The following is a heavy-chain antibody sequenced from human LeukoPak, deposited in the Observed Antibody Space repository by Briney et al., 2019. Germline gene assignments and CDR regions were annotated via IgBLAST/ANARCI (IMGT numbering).Heavy chain of an antibody. J-gene: IGHJ6*03. D-gene: IGHD2-2*01. V-gene: IGHV1-69*13. CDR1: GGTFSSYA. Sequence: GASVKVSCKAPGGTFSSYAISWVRQAPGQGLEWMGGIIPIFGTANYAQKFQGRVTITADESTSTAYMELSSLRSEDTAVYYCARMSPIVVVPAAPTPVDYYYYYMDVWGKGTTVTVSS. CDR3: ARMSPIVVVPAAPTPVDYYYYYMDV. CDR2: IIPIFGTA.